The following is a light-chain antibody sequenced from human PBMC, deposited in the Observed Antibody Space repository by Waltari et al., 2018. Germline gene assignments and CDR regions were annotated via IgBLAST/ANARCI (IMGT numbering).Light chain of an antibody. CDR1: RTANRF. CDR3: QQSYISPQT. V-gene: IGKV1-39*01. CDR2: AAS. J-gene: IGKJ1*01. Sequence: DIQVAQSPSSLSASVGDTVTITCRTSRTANRFLNWYQHKPGKASKLLIFAASILQTGAPSRFSGSGSGTDFTLNISSLQPEDFATYYCQQSYISPQTFGQGTRVEIK.